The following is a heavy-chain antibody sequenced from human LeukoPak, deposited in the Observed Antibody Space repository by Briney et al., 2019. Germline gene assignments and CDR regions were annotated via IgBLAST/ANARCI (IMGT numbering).Heavy chain of an antibody. CDR3: ARDTVDY. J-gene: IGHJ4*02. V-gene: IGHV3-66*01. CDR2: IYSGGST. CDR1: GFTVSSNY. D-gene: IGHD4-17*01. Sequence: GGSLRLSCAASGFTVSSNYMSWVRQAPGKGLEWVSVIYSGGSTYYAESLKGRFTISRENSKNTLYLQMNSLRAEDTAVYYCARDTVDYWGQGTLVTVSS.